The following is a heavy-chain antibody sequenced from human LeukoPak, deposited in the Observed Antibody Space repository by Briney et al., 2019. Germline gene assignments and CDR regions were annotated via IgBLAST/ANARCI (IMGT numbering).Heavy chain of an antibody. CDR1: GYTFTGYY. Sequence: ASVKVSCKASGYTFTGYYMHWVRQAPGQGLEWMGWINPNSGGTNSAQKFQGRVTMTRDTSFSTAYMELSRLRSDDTAVYYCARDRVRTTALIDYWGQGTLVTVSS. V-gene: IGHV1-2*02. D-gene: IGHD4-17*01. CDR2: INPNSGGT. J-gene: IGHJ4*02. CDR3: ARDRVRTTALIDY.